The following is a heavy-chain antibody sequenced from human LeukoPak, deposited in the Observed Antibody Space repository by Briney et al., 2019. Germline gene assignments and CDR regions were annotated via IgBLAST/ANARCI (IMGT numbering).Heavy chain of an antibody. CDR2: IHHSGST. CDR3: AKVYNSFGELSGFDY. D-gene: IGHD3-10*01. Sequence: SETLFLTCTVSGDSLSGQGYYWNWIRQHPVKGLEWMGYIHHSGSTYYNPSLGSRITMSVDTSKNQFSLKLTSMTAADTAVYYCAKVYNSFGELSGFDYWGQGALVTVSS. CDR1: GDSLSGQGYY. J-gene: IGHJ4*02. V-gene: IGHV4-31*03.